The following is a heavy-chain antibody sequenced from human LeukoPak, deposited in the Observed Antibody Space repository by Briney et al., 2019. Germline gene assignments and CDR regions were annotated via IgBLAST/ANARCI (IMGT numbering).Heavy chain of an antibody. CDR3: ARGFGRNVFDI. Sequence: ASVKVSCKASGYIFTGYYMHWVRQAPGQGLEWMGWIRPNSGGTNYAQNFQGRVTMTRDTSISTAYMEVGRLRSDDTAVYYCARGFGRNVFDIWGQGTMVTVSS. CDR1: GYIFTGYY. D-gene: IGHD1-14*01. V-gene: IGHV1-2*02. J-gene: IGHJ3*02. CDR2: IRPNSGGT.